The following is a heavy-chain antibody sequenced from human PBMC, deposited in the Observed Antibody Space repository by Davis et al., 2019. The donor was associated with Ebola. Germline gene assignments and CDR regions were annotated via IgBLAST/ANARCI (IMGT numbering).Heavy chain of an antibody. D-gene: IGHD6-6*01. CDR1: GGSISSGGYS. CDR3: ARQRSIAARYYYYYGMDV. J-gene: IGHJ6*02. Sequence: SETLSLTCAVSGGSISSGGYSWSWIRQPPGKGLEWIGYINHSGSTNYNPSLKSRVTISVDTSKNQFSLKLSSVTAADTAVYYCARQRSIAARYYYYYGMDVWGQGTTVTVSS. V-gene: IGHV4-30-2*01. CDR2: INHSGST.